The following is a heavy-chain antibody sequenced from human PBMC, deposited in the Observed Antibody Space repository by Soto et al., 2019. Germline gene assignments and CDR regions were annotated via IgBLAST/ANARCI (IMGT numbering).Heavy chain of an antibody. V-gene: IGHV1-18*01. D-gene: IGHD1-26*01. CDR3: AKSGQPPYYYYGMDV. Sequence: QGQLVQSGAEVKKPGASVKVSCKASGYTFTRYGISWVRQAPGQGLEWMGWISGYNGDTNYAQNLQGRVTMTIDTSTSTAYMELRSLTSDDTAVYYCAKSGQPPYYYYGMDVWGQGTTVTVSS. J-gene: IGHJ6*02. CDR1: GYTFTRYG. CDR2: ISGYNGDT.